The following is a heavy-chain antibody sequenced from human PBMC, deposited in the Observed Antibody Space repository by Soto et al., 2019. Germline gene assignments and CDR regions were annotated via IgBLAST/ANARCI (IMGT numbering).Heavy chain of an antibody. CDR3: ARVTTMGGY. D-gene: IGHD4-17*01. J-gene: IGHJ4*02. Sequence: VQLVESGGGLVQPGGSLRLSCAASGFRFRDYWMYWVRQPPGKGLEWVANIKQDGSEKYYVDSVKGRFTIPRDNARNSLFLQMDSLRAEDTAVYFCARVTTMGGYWGQGTLVTVSS. CDR1: GFRFRDYW. CDR2: IKQDGSEK. V-gene: IGHV3-7*01.